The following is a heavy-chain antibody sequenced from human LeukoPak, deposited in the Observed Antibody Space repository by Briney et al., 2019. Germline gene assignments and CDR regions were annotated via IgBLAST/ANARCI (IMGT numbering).Heavy chain of an antibody. CDR3: ARDPERGSYFDY. V-gene: IGHV3-7*01. Sequence: GGSLRLSCAASGFTFSSYWMTWVRQAPGKRLEWVASMNQDGSERYYVDSSRGRFTISRDNAKNSLSLQMNSLRAEDTAVYYCARDPERGSYFDYWGQGTPVTVSS. J-gene: IGHJ4*02. CDR1: GFTFSSYW. D-gene: IGHD1-26*01. CDR2: MNQDGSER.